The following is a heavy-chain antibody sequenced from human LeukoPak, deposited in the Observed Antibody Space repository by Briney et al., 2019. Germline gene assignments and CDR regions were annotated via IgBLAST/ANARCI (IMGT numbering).Heavy chain of an antibody. CDR1: GGSISSYY. D-gene: IGHD3-10*01. J-gene: IGHJ3*02. CDR3: ARDLPPGENAFDI. CDR2: IYYSGST. Sequence: SETLSLTCTVSGGSISSYYWSWVRQPPGKGLEWIGYIYYSGSTNYNPSLKSRVTISVDTSKNQFSLKLSSVTAADTAVYYCARDLPPGENAFDIWGQGTMVTVSS. V-gene: IGHV4-59*01.